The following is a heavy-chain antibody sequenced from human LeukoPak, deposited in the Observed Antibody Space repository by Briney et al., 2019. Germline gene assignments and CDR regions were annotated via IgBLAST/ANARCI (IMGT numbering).Heavy chain of an antibody. D-gene: IGHD1-1*01. CDR1: GFTFSSYG. CDR2: IRYDGSNK. V-gene: IGHV3-30*02. J-gene: IGHJ3*02. CDR3: AKDLFFFGLLRVQNWNDVAFDI. Sequence: PGRSLRLSCAASGFTFSSYGMHWVRQAPGKGLEWVAFIRYDGSNKYYADSVKGRFTISRDNSKNTLYLQMNSLRAEDTAVYYCAKDLFFFGLLRVQNWNDVAFDIWGQGTMVTVSS.